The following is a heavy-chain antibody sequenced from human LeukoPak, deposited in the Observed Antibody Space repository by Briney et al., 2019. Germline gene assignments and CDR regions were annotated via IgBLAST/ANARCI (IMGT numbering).Heavy chain of an antibody. CDR2: INRSGST. CDR1: GGSFSGYY. Sequence: SETLSLTCAVYGGSFSGYYLSWIRQPPGKGLEWIGEINRSGSTNYNPSLKSRVTISVDASKNLFALKLSSVTAADTAVYYCARDRYCSGGSCYLGWFDPWGQGTLVTVSS. D-gene: IGHD2-15*01. CDR3: ARDRYCSGGSCYLGWFDP. V-gene: IGHV4-34*01. J-gene: IGHJ5*02.